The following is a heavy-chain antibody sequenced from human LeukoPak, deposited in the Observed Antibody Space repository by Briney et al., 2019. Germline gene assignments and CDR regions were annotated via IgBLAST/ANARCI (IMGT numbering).Heavy chain of an antibody. Sequence: SVKVSCKASGGTFSSYAISWVRQAPGQGLEWMGGIIPIFGTANYAQKFQGRVTITTDESTSTAYMELSSLRSEDTAVYYYASNGRNYGDYGAFDIWGQGTMVTVSS. CDR2: IIPIFGTA. V-gene: IGHV1-69*05. CDR1: GGTFSSYA. J-gene: IGHJ3*02. CDR3: ASNGRNYGDYGAFDI. D-gene: IGHD4-17*01.